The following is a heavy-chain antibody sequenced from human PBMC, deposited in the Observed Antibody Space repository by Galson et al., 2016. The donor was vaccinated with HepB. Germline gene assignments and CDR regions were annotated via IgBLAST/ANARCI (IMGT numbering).Heavy chain of an antibody. CDR1: GFTFSNYA. V-gene: IGHV3-30-3*01. Sequence: SLRLSCAASGFTFSNYAMHWVRQAPGKGLEWVAVISDDGNNKYYTESVRGRFTISRDNAKNSLFLQMNSLSDEDTAVYYCARDFDYWGQGTLVTVSS. J-gene: IGHJ4*02. CDR3: ARDFDY. CDR2: ISDDGNNK.